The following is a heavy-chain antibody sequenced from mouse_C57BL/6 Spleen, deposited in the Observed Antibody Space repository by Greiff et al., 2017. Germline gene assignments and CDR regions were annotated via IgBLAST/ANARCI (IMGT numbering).Heavy chain of an antibody. D-gene: IGHD2-2*01. V-gene: IGHV1-61*01. Sequence: VQLQQPGAELVRPGSSVKLSCKASGYTFTSYWMDWVKQRPGQGLEWIGNIYPSDSETHYNQKFKDKATLTVDKSSSTAYMQLSSLTSEDSAVYYCARRKGYPAWFAYWGQGTLVTVSA. CDR2: IYPSDSET. CDR3: ARRKGYPAWFAY. CDR1: GYTFTSYW. J-gene: IGHJ3*01.